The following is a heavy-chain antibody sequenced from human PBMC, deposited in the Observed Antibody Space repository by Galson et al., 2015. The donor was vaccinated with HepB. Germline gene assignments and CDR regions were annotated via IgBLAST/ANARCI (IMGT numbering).Heavy chain of an antibody. CDR2: INQDGSAK. CDR3: ARIPVGGYPVYSSGWPPSN. V-gene: IGHV3-7*01. D-gene: IGHD6-19*01. J-gene: IGHJ4*02. CDR1: GFTFSNYW. Sequence: SLRLSCAASGFTFSNYWMNWVRQAPGKGLEWVANINQDGSAKSYVDSVKGRFTISRDNSKNTLYLQMNSLRAEDTAVYYCARIPVGGYPVYSSGWPPSNWGQGTLVTVSS.